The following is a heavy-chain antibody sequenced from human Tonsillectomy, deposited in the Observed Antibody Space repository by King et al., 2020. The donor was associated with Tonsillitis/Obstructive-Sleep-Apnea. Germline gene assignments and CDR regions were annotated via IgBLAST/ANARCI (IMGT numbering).Heavy chain of an antibody. CDR1: GFSLSTSGVG. Sequence: ITLKESGPTLVKPTQTLTLTCTFSGFSLSTSGVGVGWIRQPPGKALEWLALIYWDDDKRYSPSLKSRVTITKDTSKNQVVLTMTNMDPVDTATYYCARSYSSSPLSGFDPWGQGTLVTVSS. CDR2: IYWDDDK. CDR3: ARSYSSSPLSGFDP. J-gene: IGHJ5*02. D-gene: IGHD6-6*01. V-gene: IGHV2-5*02.